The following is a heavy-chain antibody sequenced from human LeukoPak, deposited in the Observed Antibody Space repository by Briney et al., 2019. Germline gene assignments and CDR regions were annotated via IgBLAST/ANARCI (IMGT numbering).Heavy chain of an antibody. D-gene: IGHD1-26*01. CDR1: GYTFTSYD. Sequence: ASVKVSCKASGYTFTSYDINWVRQATGQGLEWMGWMNPNSGNTGYAQKFQGRVTMTRNTSISTAYMELSGLRSEDTAVYYCARRVGAPNQFDYWGQGTLVTVSS. CDR3: ARRVGAPNQFDY. CDR2: MNPNSGNT. J-gene: IGHJ4*02. V-gene: IGHV1-8*01.